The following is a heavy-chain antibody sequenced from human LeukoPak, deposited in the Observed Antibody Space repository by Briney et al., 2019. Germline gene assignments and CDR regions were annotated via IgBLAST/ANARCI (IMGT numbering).Heavy chain of an antibody. CDR3: ARDRRTLTMVRGVMMDY. J-gene: IGHJ4*02. CDR2: ISAYNGNT. V-gene: IGHV1-18*01. CDR1: GYTFTSYG. D-gene: IGHD3-10*01. Sequence: GASVKVSCKASGYTFTSYGISWVRQAPGQGLEWMGWISAYNGNTNYAQKLQGRVTMTTDTSTSTAYMELRSLRSDDTAVYYCARDRRTLTMVRGVMMDYWGQGTLVTVSS.